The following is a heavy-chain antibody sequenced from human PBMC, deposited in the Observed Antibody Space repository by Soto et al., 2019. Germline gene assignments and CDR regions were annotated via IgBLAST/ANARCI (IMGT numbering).Heavy chain of an antibody. CDR3: ASPIGGATIGFDY. CDR1: GGTFSSYT. CDR2: IIPILGIA. Sequence: QVQLVQSGAEVKKPGSSVKVSCKASGGTFSSYTISWVRQAPGQGLEWMGRIIPILGIANYAQKFQGRVTITADKSTSTAYMELSSLRSEDTAVYYCASPIGGATIGFDYWGQGTLVTVSS. V-gene: IGHV1-69*02. J-gene: IGHJ4*02. D-gene: IGHD1-26*01.